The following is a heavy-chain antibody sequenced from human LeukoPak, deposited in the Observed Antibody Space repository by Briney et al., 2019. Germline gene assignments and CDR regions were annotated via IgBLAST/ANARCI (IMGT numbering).Heavy chain of an antibody. CDR1: GGSISSSSYY. CDR2: IYYSGST. Sequence: SETLSLTCTVSGGSISSSSYYWGWIRQPPGKGLEWIGSIYYSGSTYYNPSLKSRVTISVDTSKNQFSLKLSSVTAADTAVYYCARARGRSYDFWSGYPINFDYWGQGTLVTVSS. V-gene: IGHV4-39*01. J-gene: IGHJ4*02. D-gene: IGHD3-3*01. CDR3: ARARGRSYDFWSGYPINFDY.